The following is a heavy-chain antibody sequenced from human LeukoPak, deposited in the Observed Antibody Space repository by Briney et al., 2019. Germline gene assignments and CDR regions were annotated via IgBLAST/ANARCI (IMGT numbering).Heavy chain of an antibody. CDR2: ISVGGDRT. CDR1: GFTFRNYA. Sequence: GGSLRLSCAASGFTFRNYAMSWVRQAPGKGLEWVSTISVGGDRTLYADSVKGRFTISRDTSKNTLFLQMNSLRGEDTAAYYCAKDSGSYRKYYFDYWGQGTLVTVSS. J-gene: IGHJ4*02. D-gene: IGHD1-26*01. V-gene: IGHV3-23*01. CDR3: AKDSGSYRKYYFDY.